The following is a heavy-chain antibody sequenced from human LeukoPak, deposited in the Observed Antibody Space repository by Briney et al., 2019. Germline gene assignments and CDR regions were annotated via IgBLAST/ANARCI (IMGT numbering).Heavy chain of an antibody. CDR3: ARRLLITGPFDY. V-gene: IGHV4-39*01. CDR2: IYYSGST. CDR1: GGSISSSSYY. J-gene: IGHJ4*02. Sequence: QASETLSLTCSVSGGSISSSSYYWGWIRQPPGKGLEWIGSIYYSGSTYYNPSLKSRVTISVDTSKDQCSLKLSSVTAADTAVYYCARRLLITGPFDYWGQGTPVTVSS. D-gene: IGHD3-16*01.